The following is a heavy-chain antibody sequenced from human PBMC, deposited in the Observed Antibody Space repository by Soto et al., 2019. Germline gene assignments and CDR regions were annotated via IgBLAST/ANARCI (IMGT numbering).Heavy chain of an antibody. J-gene: IGHJ4*02. V-gene: IGHV3-21*01. Sequence: GGSLRLSCAASGFSFRSYYMNWVRQAPGKGLEWVSSISSSSSYINYADSVKGRFTISRDNAKNSLYLQMNSLRAEDTAVYYCARVGTYYGSGSPYYSDYWGQGTLVTVSS. CDR1: GFSFRSYY. CDR2: ISSSSSYI. CDR3: ARVGTYYGSGSPYYSDY. D-gene: IGHD3-10*01.